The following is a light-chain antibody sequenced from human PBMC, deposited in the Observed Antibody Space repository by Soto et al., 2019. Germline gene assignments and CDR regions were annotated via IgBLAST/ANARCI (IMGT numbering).Light chain of an antibody. CDR3: AGWDDSRKGVWV. CDR2: SNT. J-gene: IGLJ3*02. CDR1: TSNIGSNS. Sequence: QPVLTQPPSASGTPGQTVTISCSGTTSNIGSNSVNWYQQLPGTAPRLLIYSNTQRPSGVPDRFSGSKSGSTASLAISGRQSEDEAEYYCAGWDDSRKGVWVFGGGTQLTVL. V-gene: IGLV1-44*01.